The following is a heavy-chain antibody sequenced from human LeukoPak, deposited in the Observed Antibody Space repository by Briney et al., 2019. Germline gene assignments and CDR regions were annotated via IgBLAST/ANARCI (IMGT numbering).Heavy chain of an antibody. Sequence: QPGGSLRLSCAASGFTFSSYAMSWVRQAPGKGLEWVSTISGSGSGTNFADSVKGRFTISRDNSKNTLYLQMNSLRAEDTAVYYCAREDVIGIYWGQGTLVTVSS. V-gene: IGHV3-23*01. CDR2: ISGSGSGT. CDR1: GFTFSSYA. D-gene: IGHD2/OR15-2a*01. J-gene: IGHJ4*02. CDR3: AREDVIGIY.